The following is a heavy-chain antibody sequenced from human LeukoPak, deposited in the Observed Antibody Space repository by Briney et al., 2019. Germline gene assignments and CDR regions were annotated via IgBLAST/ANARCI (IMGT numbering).Heavy chain of an antibody. V-gene: IGHV1-18*01. CDR1: GYTFTSYG. Sequence: ASVKVPCKAFGYTFTSYGISWVRQAPGQGLEWMGWISAYNGNTNYAQKLQGRVTMTTDTSTSTAYMELRSLRSDDTAVYYCARDQVQLERRGLRRYGWFDPWGQGTLVTVSS. CDR2: ISAYNGNT. D-gene: IGHD1-1*01. J-gene: IGHJ5*02. CDR3: ARDQVQLERRGLRRYGWFDP.